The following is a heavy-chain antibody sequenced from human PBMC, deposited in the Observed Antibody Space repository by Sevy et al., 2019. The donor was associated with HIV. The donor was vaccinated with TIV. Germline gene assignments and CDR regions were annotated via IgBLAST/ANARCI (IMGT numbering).Heavy chain of an antibody. D-gene: IGHD4-17*01. CDR1: GFTFSHYA. V-gene: IGHV3-30*18. J-gene: IGHJ4*02. CDR3: AKDHAVTTEWVVFDS. CDR2: FSFDGASR. Sequence: GGSLRLSCAASGFTFSHYAMHWIRQAPGKGLEWVAAFSFDGASRNYAASVRGRFTISRDDSKNTVYLHMRGLRSEDTAVYFCAKDHAVTTEWVVFDSWGQGTLVTVSS.